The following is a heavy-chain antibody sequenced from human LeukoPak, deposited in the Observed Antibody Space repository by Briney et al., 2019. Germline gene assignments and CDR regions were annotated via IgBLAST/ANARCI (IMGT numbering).Heavy chain of an antibody. CDR1: GFIFSSYA. V-gene: IGHV3-23*01. CDR2: ISGSGGIT. J-gene: IGHJ3*02. CDR3: ARGPLRYFDWLLSGDDAFDI. D-gene: IGHD3-9*01. Sequence: GGSLRLSCAASGFIFSSYAMSWVRQAPGKGLEWVSSISGSGGITYYADSVKGRFTISRDNSKNTLYLQMNSLRAEDTAVNYCARGPLRYFDWLLSGDDAFDIWGQGTMVTVSS.